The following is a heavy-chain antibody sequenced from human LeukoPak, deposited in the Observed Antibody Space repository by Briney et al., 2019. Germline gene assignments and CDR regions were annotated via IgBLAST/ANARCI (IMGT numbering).Heavy chain of an antibody. CDR3: ARGMGMIDFWSGYYPAPYSSFGY. CDR2: ISSNGGST. J-gene: IGHJ4*02. D-gene: IGHD3-3*01. Sequence: GGSLRLSCAASGFTFSSYAMHWVRQAPGKGLEYVSAISSNGGSTYYANSVKGRFTISRDNSKNTLYLQMGSLRAEDMAVYYCARGMGMIDFWSGYYPAPYSSFGYWGQGTLVTVSS. CDR1: GFTFSSYA. V-gene: IGHV3-64*01.